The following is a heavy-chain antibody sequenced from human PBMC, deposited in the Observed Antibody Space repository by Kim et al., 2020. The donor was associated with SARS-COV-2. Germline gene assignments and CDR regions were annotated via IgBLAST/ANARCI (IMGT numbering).Heavy chain of an antibody. V-gene: IGHV4-59*13. Sequence: SETLSLTCTVSGGSISSYYWSWIRQPPGKGLEWIGYIYYSGSTNYNPSLKSRVTISVDTSKNQFSLKLSSVTAADTAVYYCARAHVGDSFDYWGQGTLVTVSS. CDR3: ARAHVGDSFDY. CDR2: IYYSGST. D-gene: IGHD3-16*01. CDR1: GGSISSYY. J-gene: IGHJ4*02.